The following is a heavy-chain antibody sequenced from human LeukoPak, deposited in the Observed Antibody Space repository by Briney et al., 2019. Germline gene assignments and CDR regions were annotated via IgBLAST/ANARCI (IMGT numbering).Heavy chain of an antibody. V-gene: IGHV3-30*04. CDR2: ISYDGSNK. D-gene: IGHD3-16*01. Sequence: GGSLRLTCAASGFTFSSYAMQWVRQAPGKGLEWVAVISYDGSNKYYADSVKGRFTISRDNSKNTVYLQMNSLRAEDTAVYYCAKSLGCRDAFDIWGQGTMVTVSS. CDR3: AKSLGCRDAFDI. CDR1: GFTFSSYA. J-gene: IGHJ3*02.